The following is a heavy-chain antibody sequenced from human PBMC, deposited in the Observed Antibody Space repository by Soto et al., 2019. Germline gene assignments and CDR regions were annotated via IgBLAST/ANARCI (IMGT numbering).Heavy chain of an antibody. J-gene: IGHJ4*02. V-gene: IGHV1-18*01. Sequence: ASVKDSCKASGYTFTSYGISWVRQAPGQGLEWMGWISAYNGNTNYAQKLQGRVTMTTDTSTSTAYMELRSLRSDDTAVYYCARASDDSSGYYYDLYYFDYWGQGTLVTVSS. CDR2: ISAYNGNT. D-gene: IGHD3-22*01. CDR1: GYTFTSYG. CDR3: ARASDDSSGYYYDLYYFDY.